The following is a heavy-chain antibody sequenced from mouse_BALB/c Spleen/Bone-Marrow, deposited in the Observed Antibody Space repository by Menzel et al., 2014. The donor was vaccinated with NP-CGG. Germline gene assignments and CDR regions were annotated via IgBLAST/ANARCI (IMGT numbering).Heavy chain of an antibody. CDR2: IDPYYGGT. J-gene: IGHJ4*01. D-gene: IGHD6-1*01. CDR1: GYSLTGYI. V-gene: IGHV1-39*01. Sequence: VQLQQSGPEMEDPGASEKLSCKASGYSLTGYIMNWVKQSNGKRPEWIGDIDPYYGGTSYNQKFKGNASLTVDKSSSKAYMQLKSLTSEDSTVYYCAKTVALRAMDYWGQGSSVSVSS. CDR3: AKTVALRAMDY.